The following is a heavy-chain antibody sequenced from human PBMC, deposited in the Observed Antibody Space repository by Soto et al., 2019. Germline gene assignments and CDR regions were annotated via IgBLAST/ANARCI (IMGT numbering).Heavy chain of an antibody. CDR2: ISYDGINK. J-gene: IGHJ4*02. V-gene: IGHV3-30-3*01. CDR3: ASSGY. CDR1: GFTFSSHA. Sequence: QVQLVESGGGVVQPGRSLRLSCAASGFTFSSHAMHWVRQAPGKGLEWVAVISYDGINKYYADSVKGRFTISRDNSKNALFLQMNSLRAEDAGVYYCASSGYWGQGTLVNVSS.